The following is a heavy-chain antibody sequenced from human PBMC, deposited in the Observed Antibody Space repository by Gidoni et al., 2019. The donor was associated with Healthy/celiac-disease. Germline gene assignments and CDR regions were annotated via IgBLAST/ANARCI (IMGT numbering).Heavy chain of an antibody. CDR1: GFTFSSYD. Sequence: EVQLVESGGGLVQPGGSLRLSCAASGFTFSSYDMHWVRQATGKGLEWVSAIGTAGDTYYPGSVKGRFTISRENAKNSLYLQMNSLRAGDTAVYYCAREPPPDMDGEGAFDIWGQGTMVTVSS. CDR3: AREPPPDMDGEGAFDI. CDR2: IGTAGDT. V-gene: IGHV3-13*01. D-gene: IGHD3-9*01. J-gene: IGHJ3*02.